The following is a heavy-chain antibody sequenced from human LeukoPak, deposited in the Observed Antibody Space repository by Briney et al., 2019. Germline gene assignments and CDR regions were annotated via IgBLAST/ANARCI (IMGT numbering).Heavy chain of an antibody. D-gene: IGHD1-14*01. V-gene: IGHV4-34*01. CDR2: INHSGST. CDR1: GGSFSGYY. J-gene: IGHJ4*02. CDR3: ARGLISATEPFDY. Sequence: SETLSLTCAVYGGSFSGYYWSWIRQPPGKGLEWIGEINHSGSTNYNPSLKSRVTISVDTSKNQFSLKLSSVTAADTAVYYCARGLISATEPFDYWGQGTLVTVSP.